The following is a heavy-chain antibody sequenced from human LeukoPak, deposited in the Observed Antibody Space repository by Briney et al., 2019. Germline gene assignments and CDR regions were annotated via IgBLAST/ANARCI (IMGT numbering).Heavy chain of an antibody. V-gene: IGHV3-20*01. D-gene: IGHD3-10*01. J-gene: IGHJ5*02. Sequence: PGGSLRLSCAASGFTFDDYGMSWVRQAPGKGLEWVSGINWNGGTTGYADSVKGRFTISRDNAKNSLYLQMNSLRAEDTALYHCARVSSRGSGSYRNWFDPWGQGTLVTVSS. CDR1: GFTFDDYG. CDR3: ARVSSRGSGSYRNWFDP. CDR2: INWNGGTT.